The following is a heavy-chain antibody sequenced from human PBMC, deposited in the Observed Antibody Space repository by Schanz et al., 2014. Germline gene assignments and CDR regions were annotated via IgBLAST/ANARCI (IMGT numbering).Heavy chain of an antibody. CDR2: IKPDGSEK. Sequence: EVQLVESGGGLVQPGGSLRLSCAASGFTFSIHYMSWVRQAPGKGLEWVAKIKPDGSEKLYVDSVRGRFAVSRDNVKNLLYLEMNSLRIEDTAEYHCVKEEGGRGENWGQGPLLPFSS. CDR3: VKEEGGRGEN. J-gene: IGHJ1*01. CDR1: GFTFSIHY. V-gene: IGHV3-7*01. D-gene: IGHD3-16*01.